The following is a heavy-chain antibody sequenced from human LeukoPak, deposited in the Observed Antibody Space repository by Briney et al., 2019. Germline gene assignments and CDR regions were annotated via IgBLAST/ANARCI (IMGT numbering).Heavy chain of an antibody. CDR2: IDSGGSRT. CDR1: EFTFSSYW. J-gene: IGHJ4*02. Sequence: GGSLRLSCVAAEFTFSSYWMHWVRQAPGKGLVWFSRIDSGGSRTKYADSVKGRFTISRDNAENTLYLQLNSLRADDTAVYYCVRDRTAAAGEFDYWGQGTLVTVSS. D-gene: IGHD6-13*01. V-gene: IGHV3-74*03. CDR3: VRDRTAAAGEFDY.